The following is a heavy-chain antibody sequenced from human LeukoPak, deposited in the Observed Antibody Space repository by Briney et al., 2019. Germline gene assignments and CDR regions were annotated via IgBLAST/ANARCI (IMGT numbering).Heavy chain of an antibody. CDR2: IYTSGST. Sequence: SETLSLTCTVSGGSISSYYWSRIRQPAGKGLEWIGRIYTSGSTNYNPSLKSRVTISVDKSKNQFSLKLSSVTAADTAVYYCARQDTAEISWFDPWGQGTLVTVSS. CDR3: ARQDTAEISWFDP. V-gene: IGHV4-4*07. J-gene: IGHJ5*02. D-gene: IGHD5-18*01. CDR1: GGSISSYY.